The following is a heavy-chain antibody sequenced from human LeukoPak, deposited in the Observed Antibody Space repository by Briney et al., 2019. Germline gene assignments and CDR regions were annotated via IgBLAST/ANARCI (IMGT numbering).Heavy chain of an antibody. CDR3: AGEYSSSYEIDY. Sequence: GGSLTLSCAASGFTFRSYAMSWVRQVPGEGLEWVATVSGDASQTYDSDSLKGRFTISRNNSKNTVCLRMSSLRAEDTAVYYCAGEYSSSYEIDYWGQGTLVTVSS. V-gene: IGHV3-23*01. D-gene: IGHD6-6*01. CDR1: GFTFRSYA. CDR2: VSGDASQT. J-gene: IGHJ4*02.